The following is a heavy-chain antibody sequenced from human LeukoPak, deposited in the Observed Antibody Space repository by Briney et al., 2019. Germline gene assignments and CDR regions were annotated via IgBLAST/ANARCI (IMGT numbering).Heavy chain of an antibody. Sequence: GASVTVSCKASGYTFTVYYMHWVRQTPGQGLEWMGWINPNSGGTNYAQKFQGRVTMTRDTSISTAYMELSRLRSDDTAVYYCAMPLDYGDYDYWGQGTLVTVSS. CDR1: GYTFTVYY. V-gene: IGHV1-2*02. J-gene: IGHJ4*02. CDR3: AMPLDYGDYDY. D-gene: IGHD4-17*01. CDR2: INPNSGGT.